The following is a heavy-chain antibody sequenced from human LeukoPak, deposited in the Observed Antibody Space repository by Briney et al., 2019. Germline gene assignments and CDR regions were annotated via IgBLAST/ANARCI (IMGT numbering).Heavy chain of an antibody. Sequence: PSETLSLTCAVSGYSISSGYYWGWIRQPPGKGLEWIGSIYHSGSTYYNPSLKSRVTISVDTSKNQFSLKLSSVTAADTAVYYCARQGYCSSTSCYEPHNFDYWGQGTLVTVSS. CDR3: ARQGYCSSTSCYEPHNFDY. D-gene: IGHD2-2*01. J-gene: IGHJ4*02. V-gene: IGHV4-38-2*01. CDR2: IYHSGST. CDR1: GYSISSGYY.